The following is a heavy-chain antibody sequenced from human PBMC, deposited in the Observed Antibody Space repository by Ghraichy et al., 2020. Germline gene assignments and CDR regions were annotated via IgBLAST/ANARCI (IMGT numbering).Heavy chain of an antibody. V-gene: IGHV3-23*01. CDR3: AKGITTVRGIIYYGMDV. Sequence: GGSLRLSCAASGFTFSTYFMSWARQAPGKGLEWVSGIIGSGSSTFYADSVKGRFSISRDNSRNVLYLQMNSLRAEDTAVYYCAKGITTVRGIIYYGMDVWGQGTTVTSP. CDR1: GFTFSTYF. CDR2: IIGSGSST. J-gene: IGHJ6*02. D-gene: IGHD3-10*01.